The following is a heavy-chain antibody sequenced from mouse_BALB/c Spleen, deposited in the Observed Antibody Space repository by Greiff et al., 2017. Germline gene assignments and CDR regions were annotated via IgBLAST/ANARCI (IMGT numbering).Heavy chain of an antibody. CDR1: GFTFSSYY. Sequence: EVQLVESGGGLVKLGGSLKLSCAASGFTFSSYYMSWVRQTPEKRLELVAAINSNGGSTYYPDTVKGRFTISRDNAKNTLYLQMSSLKSEDTALYYCARRGENDYDDGPWFAYWGQGTLVTVSA. CDR2: INSNGGST. CDR3: ARRGENDYDDGPWFAY. J-gene: IGHJ3*01. V-gene: IGHV5-6-2*01. D-gene: IGHD2-4*01.